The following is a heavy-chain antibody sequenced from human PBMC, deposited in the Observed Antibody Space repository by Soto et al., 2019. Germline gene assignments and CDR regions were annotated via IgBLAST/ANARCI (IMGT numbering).Heavy chain of an antibody. CDR2: INRIFGTA. Sequence: QVQLVQSGAEVKKPTSSVKVSCKASGGTVSSYAISWVRQAPGQGLEWVGGINRIFGTADSAQKFQGRVTFTADESTTTAYMELSSLTSEDTAVYYCASSGNSLWSYYHMDVWVQGTTVTVSS. V-gene: IGHV1-69*12. CDR3: ASSGNSLWSYYHMDV. J-gene: IGHJ6*02. CDR1: GGTVSSYA. D-gene: IGHD1-26*01.